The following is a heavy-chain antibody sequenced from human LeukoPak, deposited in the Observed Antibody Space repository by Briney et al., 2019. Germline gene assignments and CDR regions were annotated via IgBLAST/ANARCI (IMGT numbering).Heavy chain of an antibody. V-gene: IGHV3-48*01. Sequence: PGGSLRLSCAASGFTFSSYGMHWVRQAPGKGLEWVSYIDGHSGIIYYADSVQGRFTTSRDDAKDSVFLQMNGLRVDDTAVYYCARTYDFGRGPPGDAFDNWGPGTLVTVPS. J-gene: IGHJ3*02. CDR3: ARTYDFGRGPPGDAFDN. CDR1: GFTFSSYG. CDR2: IDGHSGII. D-gene: IGHD3-3*01.